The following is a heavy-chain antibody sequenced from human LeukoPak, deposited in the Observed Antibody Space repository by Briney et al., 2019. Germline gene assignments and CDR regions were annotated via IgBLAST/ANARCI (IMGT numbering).Heavy chain of an antibody. V-gene: IGHV3-23*01. D-gene: IGHD3-10*01. CDR1: GFTFSSYA. Sequence: HPGGSLRLSCAASGFTFSSYAMSWVRQAPGKGLEWVSAISGSGGSTYYADSVKGRFTISRDNSKNTLYLQMNSLRAEDTAVYYCVIYYYGSGGYYEPHFDYWGQGTLVTVSS. J-gene: IGHJ4*02. CDR2: ISGSGGST. CDR3: VIYYYGSGGYYEPHFDY.